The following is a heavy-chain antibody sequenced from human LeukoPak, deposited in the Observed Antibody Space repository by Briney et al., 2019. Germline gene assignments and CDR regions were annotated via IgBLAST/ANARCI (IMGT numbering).Heavy chain of an antibody. CDR1: GYSFTSYW. J-gene: IGHJ6*03. D-gene: IGHD1-14*01. V-gene: IGHV5-51*01. Sequence: GESLKISCKGSGYSFTSYWIGWVRQMPGKGLEWMGIIYPGDSDTRYSPSFQGQVTISADKSISTAYLQWSSLKASDTAMYYCARVYNSVNYYYYMDVWGKGTTVTISS. CDR2: IYPGDSDT. CDR3: ARVYNSVNYYYYMDV.